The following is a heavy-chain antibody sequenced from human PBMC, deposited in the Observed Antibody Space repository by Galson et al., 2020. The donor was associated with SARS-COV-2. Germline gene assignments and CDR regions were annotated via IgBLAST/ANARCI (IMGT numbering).Heavy chain of an antibody. Sequence: GGSLRLSCAASGFTFSDYYMSWIRQAPGKGLEWVSYISSSGSTIYYADSVKGRFTISRDNAKNSLYLQMNSLRAEDTAVYYCARDIVVVPAADPSGSYYYYGMDVWGQGTTVTVSS. CDR2: ISSSGSTI. V-gene: IGHV3-11*01. CDR1: GFTFSDYY. CDR3: ARDIVVVPAADPSGSYYYYGMDV. D-gene: IGHD2-2*01. J-gene: IGHJ6*02.